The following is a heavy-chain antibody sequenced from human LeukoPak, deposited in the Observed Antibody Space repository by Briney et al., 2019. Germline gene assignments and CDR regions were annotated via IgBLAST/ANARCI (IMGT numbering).Heavy chain of an antibody. J-gene: IGHJ4*02. CDR3: ARDAGYGDYDY. Sequence: GGSLRLSCTASGFSFSTYAMHWVRQAPGEGLEYVSAISSDGVNTYYANSVKGRFFISRDNSKNTLHLQMGSLRIEDMGIYYCARDAGYGDYDYWGQGTLVTVSS. CDR2: ISSDGVNT. D-gene: IGHD4-17*01. CDR1: GFSFSTYA. V-gene: IGHV3-64*01.